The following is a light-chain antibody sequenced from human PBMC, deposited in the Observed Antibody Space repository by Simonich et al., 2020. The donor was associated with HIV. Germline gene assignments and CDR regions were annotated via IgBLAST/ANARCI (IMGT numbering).Light chain of an antibody. J-gene: IGKJ2*01. Sequence: ELVMTQSPATLSVSPGERVTPSSRAIQSVSSNLAWFQQKPGQAPRLLIYGASTRATGTPARFSGSGSGTEFTLTISSVQSEDVAVYYCQQYGSSSPYTFGQGTKLEIK. CDR2: GAS. CDR3: QQYGSSSPYT. V-gene: IGKV3-15*01. CDR1: QSVSSN.